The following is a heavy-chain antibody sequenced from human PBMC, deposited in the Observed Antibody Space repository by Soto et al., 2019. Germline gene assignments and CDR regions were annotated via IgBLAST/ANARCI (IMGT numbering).Heavy chain of an antibody. Sequence: SETLSHTCTGSGGTFRPNYWSWIRQPQANGLERVRYIFSAGAATYTPSLKSRLTIPSEASKGLFSLRLTSVTASDSSFYSCARLRPYFQSLDPWGPGALLTAFS. CDR3: ARLRPYFQSLDP. D-gene: IGHD2-21*01. J-gene: IGHJ5*02. CDR1: GGTFRPNY. CDR2: IFSAGAA. V-gene: IGHV4-4*08.